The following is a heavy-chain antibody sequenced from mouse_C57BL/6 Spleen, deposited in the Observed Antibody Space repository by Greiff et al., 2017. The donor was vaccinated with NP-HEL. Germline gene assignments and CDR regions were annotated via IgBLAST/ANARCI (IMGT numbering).Heavy chain of an antibody. Sequence: QVHVKQPGAELVKPGASVKLSCKASGYTFTSYWMQWVKQRPGQGLEWIGEIDPSDSYTNYTQKFKGKATLTVYTSSSTAYMQLSSLTSEDSAVYYCASGTGRDYWGQGTTLTVSS. D-gene: IGHD4-1*01. J-gene: IGHJ2*01. CDR2: IDPSDSYT. V-gene: IGHV1-50*01. CDR1: GYTFTSYW. CDR3: ASGTGRDY.